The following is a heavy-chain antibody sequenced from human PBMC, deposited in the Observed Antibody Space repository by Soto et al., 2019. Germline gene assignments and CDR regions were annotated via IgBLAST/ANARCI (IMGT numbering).Heavy chain of an antibody. J-gene: IGHJ4*02. Sequence: SETPSLTCAVSGGSISSGGYSWSWIRQPPGKGLEWIGYIYHSGSTYYNPSLKSRVTISVDRSKNQFSLKLSSVTAADTAVYYCDRGCSRGWYLYYFDYSCPGTLGTVFS. CDR2: IYHSGST. CDR1: GGSISSGGYS. D-gene: IGHD6-19*01. CDR3: DRGCSRGWYLYYFDY. V-gene: IGHV4-30-2*01.